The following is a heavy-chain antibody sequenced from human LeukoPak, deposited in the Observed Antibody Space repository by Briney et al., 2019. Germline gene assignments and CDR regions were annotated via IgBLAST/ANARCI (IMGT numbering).Heavy chain of an antibody. Sequence: RSLRLSCAASGFTFDDYAMHWVRQAPGKGLEWVSGISWNSGSIGYADSVKGRFTISRDNAKNSLYLQMNSLRAEDTALYYCAKGYGSGSYSYFDYWGQGTLVTVSS. CDR3: AKGYGSGSYSYFDY. D-gene: IGHD3-10*01. V-gene: IGHV3-9*01. J-gene: IGHJ4*02. CDR1: GFTFDDYA. CDR2: ISWNSGSI.